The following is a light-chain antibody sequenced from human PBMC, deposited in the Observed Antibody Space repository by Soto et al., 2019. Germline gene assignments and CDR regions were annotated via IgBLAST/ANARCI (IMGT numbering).Light chain of an antibody. CDR1: SGSIASNY. J-gene: IGLJ1*01. Sequence: NFMLTQPHSVSESPGKTVTISCTGSSGSIASNYVQWYQQRPGSAPTTVIYEDHRRPSGVPDRFSGSIDSSSNSASLTISGLKTEDEADYYCQSYDGSNHVFGTGTKLTVL. V-gene: IGLV6-57*02. CDR2: EDH. CDR3: QSYDGSNHV.